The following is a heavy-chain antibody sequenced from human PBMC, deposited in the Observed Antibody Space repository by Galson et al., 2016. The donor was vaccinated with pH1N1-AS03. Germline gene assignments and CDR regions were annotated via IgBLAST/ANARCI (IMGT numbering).Heavy chain of an antibody. CDR3: TRGVGATPYHFYGMDV. CDR2: IIPMLGTA. D-gene: IGHD1-26*01. Sequence: SVKVSCKASGGIFSNYAISWVRQAPGQGLEWIGGIIPMLGTANYAQKFQGRVTITADESTRTAYMELSSLTSEDTAVYYCTRGVGATPYHFYGMDVWGQGTTVAVSS. J-gene: IGHJ6*02. V-gene: IGHV1-69*13. CDR1: GGIFSNYA.